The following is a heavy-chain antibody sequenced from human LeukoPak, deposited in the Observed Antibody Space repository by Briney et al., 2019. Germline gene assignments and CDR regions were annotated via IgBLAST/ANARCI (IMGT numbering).Heavy chain of an antibody. J-gene: IGHJ4*02. CDR2: ISSSGSTI. CDR1: GFTFSSYE. Sequence: GGSLRLSCAASGFTFSSYEMNWVRQAPGKGLEWVSYISSSGSTIYYADSVKGRFTISRDNSKNTLYLQMNSLRAEDTAVYYCARDGYDYGDYGGFDYWGQGTLVTVSS. V-gene: IGHV3-48*03. D-gene: IGHD4-17*01. CDR3: ARDGYDYGDYGGFDY.